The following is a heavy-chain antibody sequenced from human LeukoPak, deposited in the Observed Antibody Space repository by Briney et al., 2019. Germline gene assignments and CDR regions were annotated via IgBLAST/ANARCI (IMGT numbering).Heavy chain of an antibody. D-gene: IGHD2-21*01. CDR1: GGTFSIYA. J-gene: IGHJ1*01. V-gene: IGHV1-69*13. CDR3: ARDSSEFRSLIPH. Sequence: GASVKVSCKASGGTFSIYAISWVRQAPGQGLEWMGGIISIFGTANYAQKFQGRVTITADESTSTAYMELSSLRSEDTAVYYCARDSSEFRSLIPHWGQGTLVTVSP. CDR2: IISIFGTA.